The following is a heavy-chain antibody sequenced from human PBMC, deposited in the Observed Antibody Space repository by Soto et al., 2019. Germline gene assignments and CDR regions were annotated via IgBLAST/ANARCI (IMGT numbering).Heavy chain of an antibody. CDR3: ARTYYYGSGPPGY. D-gene: IGHD3-10*01. J-gene: IGHJ4*02. CDR1: GFTFSSYG. V-gene: IGHV3-33*01. Sequence: SLRLSCAAAGFTFSSYGMHRVRQDPGKGLEWVAVIWYDGSNKYSAGSVKGRFTIPRDNSKNTLYLQMNSLRAEDTAVYYCARTYYYGSGPPGYWGQGTLVTVSS. CDR2: IWYDGSNK.